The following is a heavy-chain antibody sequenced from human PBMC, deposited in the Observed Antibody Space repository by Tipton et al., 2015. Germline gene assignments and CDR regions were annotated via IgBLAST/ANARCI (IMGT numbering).Heavy chain of an antibody. Sequence: TLSLTCSVPGGSFDNHFWSWIRQPPGMALEWIGFIDHNGRTDYNPSLKGRAAISIDKSKNEFSLKLRSVTAADTAVYYCARDSRNPLAIWWFDPWGQGTLVTVSS. CDR3: ARDSRNPLAIWWFDP. CDR1: GGSFDNHF. D-gene: IGHD2/OR15-2a*01. CDR2: IDHNGRT. J-gene: IGHJ5*02. V-gene: IGHV4-59*11.